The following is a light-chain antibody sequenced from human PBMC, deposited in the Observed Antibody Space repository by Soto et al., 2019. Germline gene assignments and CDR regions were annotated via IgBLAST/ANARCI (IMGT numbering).Light chain of an antibody. Sequence: EIALTQSPGTLSLSPGERATLSCRASQSVSSTYLAWYQQKHGQAPRLLIYGASSRATGIPDSFSGSGSGTDFTLTISRLEPEEVAVYYCQRYGSSLWTFGQGTKGEIK. V-gene: IGKV3-20*01. CDR1: QSVSSTY. J-gene: IGKJ1*01. CDR3: QRYGSSLWT. CDR2: GAS.